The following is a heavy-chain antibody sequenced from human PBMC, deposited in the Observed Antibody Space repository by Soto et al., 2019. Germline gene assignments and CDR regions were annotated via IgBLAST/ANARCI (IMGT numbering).Heavy chain of an antibody. V-gene: IGHV4-59*01. CDR2: IYYSGST. D-gene: IGHD1-26*01. Sequence: LSLTCTVSGGSISSYYWSWIRQPPGKGLEWIGYIYYSGSTNYNPSLKSRVTISVDTSKNQFSLKLSSVTAADTAVYYCARGFVRAPGFYFDFWGQGTLVTVSS. CDR1: GGSISSYY. CDR3: ARGFVRAPGFYFDF. J-gene: IGHJ4*02.